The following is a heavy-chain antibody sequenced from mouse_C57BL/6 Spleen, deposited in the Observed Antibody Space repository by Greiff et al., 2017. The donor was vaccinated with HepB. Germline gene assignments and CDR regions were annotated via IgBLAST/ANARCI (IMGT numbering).Heavy chain of an antibody. CDR2: ISYDGSN. CDR1: GFSITSGYY. Sequence: EVQLQESGPGLVQPSQSLSLTCSVTGFSITSGYYWNWLRQFPGNKLEWMGYISYDGSNNYNPSLKNRISITRDTSKNQLFLKLNSVTTEDTATYYCARETGHWYFDVWGTGTTVTVSS. CDR3: ARETGHWYFDV. J-gene: IGHJ1*03. V-gene: IGHV3-6*01. D-gene: IGHD4-1*01.